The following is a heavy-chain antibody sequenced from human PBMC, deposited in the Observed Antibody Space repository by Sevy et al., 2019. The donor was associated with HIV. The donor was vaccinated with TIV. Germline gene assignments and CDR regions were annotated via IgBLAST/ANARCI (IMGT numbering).Heavy chain of an antibody. CDR3: ARVSGWHLRYGLDV. CDR1: GFNFRSYD. D-gene: IGHD6-19*01. Sequence: ASVKVSCEASGFNFRSYDIYWVRQAPGQGLEWMGWMNTNTGNTGFAQKFQGRVTMTRHSYISTGYMGLSNLGSEDTAVYYGARVSGWHLRYGLDVWGQGTTVTVSS. J-gene: IGHJ6*02. V-gene: IGHV1-8*02. CDR2: MNTNTGNT.